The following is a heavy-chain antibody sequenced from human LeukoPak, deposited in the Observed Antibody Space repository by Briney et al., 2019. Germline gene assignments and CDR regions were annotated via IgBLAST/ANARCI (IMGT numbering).Heavy chain of an antibody. V-gene: IGHV5-51*01. D-gene: IGHD6-19*01. Sequence: GESLKISCKGSGYRFNAYWIAWVRQMPGKGLEWMGIIYPDDSDTRYSPSFQGQATISADKSISTAYLQWNSPKASDTAMYYCAVGVAGRFAFWGQGTLVIVSS. CDR1: GYRFNAYW. CDR3: AVGVAGRFAF. J-gene: IGHJ4*02. CDR2: IYPDDSDT.